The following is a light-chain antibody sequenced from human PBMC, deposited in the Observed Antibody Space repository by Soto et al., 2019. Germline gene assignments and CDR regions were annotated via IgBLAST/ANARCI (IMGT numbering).Light chain of an antibody. CDR1: SSVVGGYNY. V-gene: IGLV2-11*01. J-gene: IGLJ1*01. Sequence: QSVLTQPRSVSGSPGQSVTISCTGTSSVVGGYNYVSWYQHHPGKAPKLMIYDVTKRPSGVRDRFSASKSGNTASLTISGLQAEDEADYYCCSYAGSYTYVFGTGTKVTAL. CDR3: CSYAGSYTYV. CDR2: DVT.